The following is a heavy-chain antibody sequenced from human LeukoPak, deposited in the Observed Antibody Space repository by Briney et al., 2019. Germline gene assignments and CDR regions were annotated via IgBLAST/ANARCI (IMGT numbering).Heavy chain of an antibody. CDR2: IYSGGST. Sequence: GGSLRLSCAASGFTVSSNYMSWVRQAPGKGLEWVSVIYSGGSTYYADSVKGQFTISRDNSKNTLYLQMNSLRAEDTAVYYCAREITTFGAFDIWGQGTMVTVSS. V-gene: IGHV3-53*01. CDR1: GFTVSSNY. J-gene: IGHJ3*02. D-gene: IGHD3-10*02. CDR3: AREITTFGAFDI.